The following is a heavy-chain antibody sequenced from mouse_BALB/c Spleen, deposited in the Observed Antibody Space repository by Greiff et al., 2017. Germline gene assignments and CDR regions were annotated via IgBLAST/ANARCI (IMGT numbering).Heavy chain of an antibody. CDR2: IDPSDSYT. CDR1: GYTFTSYW. CDR3: TRDYGSRPYYFDY. D-gene: IGHD1-1*01. V-gene: IGHV1S127*01. J-gene: IGHJ2*01. Sequence: VKLQQPGAELVKPGASVKMSCKASGYTFTSYWMHWVKQRPGQGLEWIGVIDPSDSYTSYNQKFKGKATLTVDTSSSTAYMQLSSLTSEDSAVYYCTRDYGSRPYYFDYWGQGTTLTVSS.